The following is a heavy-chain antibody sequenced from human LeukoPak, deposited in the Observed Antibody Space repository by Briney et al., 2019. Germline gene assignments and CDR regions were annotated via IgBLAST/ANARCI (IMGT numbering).Heavy chain of an antibody. CDR3: AYSDHFDT. CDR1: GXTFSSYA. J-gene: IGHJ4*02. V-gene: IGHV3-23*01. CDR2: ISGSGGST. D-gene: IGHD4-17*01. Sequence: GGSLRLSCAASGXTFSSYAMTWVRQAPGKGLEWVSAISGSGGSTYYAVSVKGRFTISRDNSKHTLYLQMNRLTGEDTAVYYCAYSDHFDTWGQGTLVTVSS.